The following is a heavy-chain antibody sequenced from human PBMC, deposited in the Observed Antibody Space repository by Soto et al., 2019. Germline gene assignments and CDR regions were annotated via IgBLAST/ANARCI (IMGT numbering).Heavy chain of an antibody. CDR3: TRHALQYCGGDCYLLPYFDL. D-gene: IGHD2-21*02. J-gene: IGHJ2*01. CDR2: IRSKANSYAT. V-gene: IGHV3-73*02. Sequence: EVQLVESGGGLVQPGGSLKLSCAASGFTFSGSAMHWVRQASGKGLEWVGRIRSKANSYATAYAASVKGRFTISRDDSKNTAYLHMKSLKTEDTAVYYCTRHALQYCGGDCYLLPYFDLWGRGTLVTVSS. CDR1: GFTFSGSA.